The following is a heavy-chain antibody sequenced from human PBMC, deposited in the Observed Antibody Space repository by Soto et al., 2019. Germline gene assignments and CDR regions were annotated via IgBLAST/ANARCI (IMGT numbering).Heavy chain of an antibody. Sequence: GGSLRLSCAASGFTFSSYAMHWVRQAPGKGLEWVAVISYDGSNKYYADSVKGRFTISRDNSKNTLYLQMNSLRAEDTAVYYCARDSWELAGDYYYGMDVWGQGTTVTVSS. D-gene: IGHD1-26*01. CDR2: ISYDGSNK. CDR3: ARDSWELAGDYYYGMDV. CDR1: GFTFSSYA. V-gene: IGHV3-30-3*01. J-gene: IGHJ6*02.